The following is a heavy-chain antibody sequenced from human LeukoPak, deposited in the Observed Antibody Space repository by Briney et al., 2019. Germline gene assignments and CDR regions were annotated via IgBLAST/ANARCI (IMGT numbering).Heavy chain of an antibody. V-gene: IGHV3-30*18. D-gene: IGHD3-3*01. Sequence: PGRSLRLSCAASGFTFSSYGMHWVRQAPGKGLEWVAVISYDGSNKYYADSVKGRFTISRDNSKNTLYLQMNSLRAEDTAVYYCAKDPYDFWSGHNWFDPWGQGTLVTVSS. CDR1: GFTFSSYG. CDR3: AKDPYDFWSGHNWFDP. J-gene: IGHJ5*02. CDR2: ISYDGSNK.